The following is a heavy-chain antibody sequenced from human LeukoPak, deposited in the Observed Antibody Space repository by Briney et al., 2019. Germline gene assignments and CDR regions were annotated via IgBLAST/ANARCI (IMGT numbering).Heavy chain of an antibody. CDR3: ARVRVITPTYGMDV. Sequence: GGSLRLSRAASGFTFSSYWMSWVRQAPGKGLEWVANIKEDESEKYYRDSVKGRFTISRDNAKNSLYLQMNSLRAEDTAVYYCARVRVITPTYGMDVWGQGTTVTVSS. V-gene: IGHV3-7*01. CDR2: IKEDESEK. CDR1: GFTFSSYW. D-gene: IGHD4-23*01. J-gene: IGHJ6*02.